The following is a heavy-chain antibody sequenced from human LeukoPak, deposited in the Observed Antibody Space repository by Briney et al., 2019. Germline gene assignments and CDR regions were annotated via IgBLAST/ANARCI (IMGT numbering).Heavy chain of an antibody. CDR1: GGSFSGYY. CDR3: ARGGSRNYYGSGRRPASAFDI. V-gene: IGHV4-34*01. Sequence: SETLSLTCAVYGGSFSGYYWSWIRQPPGKGLEWIGEINHSGSTSYNPSLKSRVTISVDTSKNQFSLKLSSVTAADTAVYYCARGGSRNYYGSGRRPASAFDIWGQGTMVTVSS. J-gene: IGHJ3*02. CDR2: INHSGST. D-gene: IGHD3-10*01.